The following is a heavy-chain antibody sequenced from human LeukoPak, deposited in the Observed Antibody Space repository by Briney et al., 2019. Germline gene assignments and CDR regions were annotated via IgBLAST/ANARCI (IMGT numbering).Heavy chain of an antibody. CDR1: GGSISSSSYY. Sequence: PSETLSLPCTVSGGSISSSSYYWGWIRQPPGKGLEWIGSIYYSGSTYYNPSLKSRVTISVDTSKNQFSLKLSSVTAADTAVYYCARRPYGDYRYYFDYWGQGTLVTVSS. CDR3: ARRPYGDYRYYFDY. V-gene: IGHV4-39*01. CDR2: IYYSGST. J-gene: IGHJ4*02. D-gene: IGHD4-17*01.